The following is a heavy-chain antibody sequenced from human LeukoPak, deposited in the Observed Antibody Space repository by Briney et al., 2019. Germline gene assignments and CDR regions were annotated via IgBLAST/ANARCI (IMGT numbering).Heavy chain of an antibody. J-gene: IGHJ4*02. D-gene: IGHD3-9*01. Sequence: GASVKVSCKASGYTFTGYYMHWVRQAPGQGLEWMGWINPNSGGTNYAQKFQGRVTMTRDTSISTAYMELSRLRSDDTAVCYCARGGRYFDWLLETKFDYWGQGTLVTVSS. V-gene: IGHV1-2*02. CDR1: GYTFTGYY. CDR2: INPNSGGT. CDR3: ARGGRYFDWLLETKFDY.